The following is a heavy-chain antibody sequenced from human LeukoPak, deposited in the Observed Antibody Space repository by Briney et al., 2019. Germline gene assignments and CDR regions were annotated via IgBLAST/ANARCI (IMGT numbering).Heavy chain of an antibody. Sequence: PGGSLRLSCTACGFTFGDYAMSWFRQAAGKGREWVGFIRSKAYGGTTEYAASVKGRFTISRDDSTSIAYLQMNSLKTEDTAVYYCTRWGILTGFWGNHAFDIWGQGTMVTVSS. CDR3: TRWGILTGFWGNHAFDI. D-gene: IGHD3-9*01. J-gene: IGHJ3*02. CDR1: GFTFGDYA. CDR2: IRSKAYGGTT. V-gene: IGHV3-49*03.